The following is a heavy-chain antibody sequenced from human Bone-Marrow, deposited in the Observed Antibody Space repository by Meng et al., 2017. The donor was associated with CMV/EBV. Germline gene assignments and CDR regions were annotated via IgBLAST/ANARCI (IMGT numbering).Heavy chain of an antibody. CDR3: ARVRCSGGSCFYFDF. CDR2: ISHGEDT. V-gene: IGHV4-4*02. Sequence: SISSSGWWRWVRQPPGEGLEWIGEISHGEDTNYSPSLRSRVTISMDKSKRHFSLRVNSVTAADTAVYYCARVRCSGGSCFYFDFWGQGTLVTVSS. J-gene: IGHJ4*02. D-gene: IGHD2-15*01. CDR1: SISSSGW.